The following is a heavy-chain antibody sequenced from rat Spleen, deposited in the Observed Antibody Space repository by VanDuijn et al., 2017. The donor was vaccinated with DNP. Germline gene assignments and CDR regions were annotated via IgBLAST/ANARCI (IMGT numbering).Heavy chain of an antibody. CDR3: AIYFYSGDNWFAY. D-gene: IGHD1-1*01. CDR2: ITRRGGTT. V-gene: IGHV5-31*01. J-gene: IGHJ3*01. Sequence: EVQLVESGGDLVQPGRSLRLSCVASRFTFNNYWMTWFRQVPGKGMEWVASITRRGGTTYYPDSVKGRFPISRDNAKNTLYLQMYSLRSEDTATYYCAIYFYSGDNWFAYWGQGTLVTVSS. CDR1: RFTFNNYW.